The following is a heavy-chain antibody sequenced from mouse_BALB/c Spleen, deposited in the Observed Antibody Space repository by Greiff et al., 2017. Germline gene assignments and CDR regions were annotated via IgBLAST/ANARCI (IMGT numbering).Heavy chain of an antibody. CDR3: ARHGGLRGWFAY. J-gene: IGHJ3*01. CDR1: EYEFPSHD. D-gene: IGHD2-4*01. Sequence: DVMLVESGGGLVQPGESLKLSCESNEYEFPSHDMSCVRKTPEKRLELVAAINSDGGSTYYPDTMERRFIISRDNTKKTLYLQMSSLRSEDTALYYCARHGGLRGWFAYWGQGTLVTVSA. CDR2: INSDGGST. V-gene: IGHV5-2*01.